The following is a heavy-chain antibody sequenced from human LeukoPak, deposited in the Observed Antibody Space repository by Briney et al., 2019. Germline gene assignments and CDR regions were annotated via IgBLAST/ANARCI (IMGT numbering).Heavy chain of an antibody. CDR1: GFTFSIYS. D-gene: IGHD3-3*01. CDR2: IISSSSYI. V-gene: IGHV3-21*01. Sequence: GGSLRLSCAASGFTFSIYSMNWVRQAPGRGLEWGSSIISSSSYIYYADSVKGRFNISRDNAKNSLYLQMNSPRAEDTAVYYCASFLEWLFRGDPWGQGTL. J-gene: IGHJ1*01. CDR3: ASFLEWLFRGDP.